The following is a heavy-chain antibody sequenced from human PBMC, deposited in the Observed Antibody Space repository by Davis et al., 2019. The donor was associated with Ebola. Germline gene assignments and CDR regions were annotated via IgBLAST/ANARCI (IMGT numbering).Heavy chain of an antibody. V-gene: IGHV3-30*03. D-gene: IGHD3-22*01. CDR1: GITFSSYG. CDR3: ARDRDYDDTSGYHPRGWLDL. CDR2: ISYDGSNK. Sequence: GESLKISCVASGITFSSYGMHWVRQAPGKGLEWVAFISYDGSNKYYADSVKGRFTISRDNSKNTLYLQMNSLRAEDTAVYYCARDRDYDDTSGYHPRGWLDLWGQGTLFTVSS. J-gene: IGHJ5*02.